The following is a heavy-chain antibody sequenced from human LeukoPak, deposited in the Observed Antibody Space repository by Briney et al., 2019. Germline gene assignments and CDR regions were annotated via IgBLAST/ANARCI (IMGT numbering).Heavy chain of an antibody. V-gene: IGHV1-2*02. CDR2: IDTKSGGT. J-gene: IGHJ5*02. CDR1: GYTFTDYY. Sequence: ASVKVSCKASGYTFTDYYMHWVRQAPGQGLEWMGWIDTKSGGTVYAQNFQGRVTMTRDTSICTAYMELSSLRSDDTAVYYCARGVGSSWFDPWGQGTLVTVSS. CDR3: ARGVGSSWFDP. D-gene: IGHD1-26*01.